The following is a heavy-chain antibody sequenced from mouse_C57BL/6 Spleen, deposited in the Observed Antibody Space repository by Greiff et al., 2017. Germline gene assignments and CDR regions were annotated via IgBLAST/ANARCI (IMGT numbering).Heavy chain of an antibody. V-gene: IGHV1-42*01. CDR3: ARNAPRGYFDV. CDR2: INPSTGGT. CDR1: GYSFTGYY. J-gene: IGHJ1*03. Sequence: VQLQQSGPELVKPGASVKISCKASGYSFTGYYMNWVKQSPEKSLEWIGEINPSTGGTTYNQKFKAKATLTVDKSSSTAYMQLKSLTSEDSAVYYCARNAPRGYFDVWGTGTTVTVSS.